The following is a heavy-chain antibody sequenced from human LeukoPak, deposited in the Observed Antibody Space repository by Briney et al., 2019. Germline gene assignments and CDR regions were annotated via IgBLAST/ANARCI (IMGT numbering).Heavy chain of an antibody. Sequence: SETLSLTCAVYGGSFSGYYWSWIRQPPGKGREWIGEINHSGSTNYNPSLQSRVTISVDTSKNQFSLKLSSVTAADTAVYYCARRQSGYYGSGSYYKRPFDYWGQGTLVTVSS. CDR1: GGSFSGYY. D-gene: IGHD3-10*01. V-gene: IGHV4-34*01. J-gene: IGHJ4*02. CDR3: ARRQSGYYGSGSYYKRPFDY. CDR2: INHSGST.